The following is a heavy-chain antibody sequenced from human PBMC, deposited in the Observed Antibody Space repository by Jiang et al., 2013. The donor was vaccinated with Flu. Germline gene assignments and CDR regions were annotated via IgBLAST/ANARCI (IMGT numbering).Heavy chain of an antibody. V-gene: IGHV4-59*01. CDR2: IYYSGST. Sequence: KPSETLSLTCTVSGGPISSYYWSWIRQPPGKGLEWIGYIYYSGSTNYNPSLKSRVTISVDTSKNQFSLKLSSVTAADTAVYYCAREISQAPAEWGQGTLVTVSS. CDR3: AREISQAPAE. CDR1: GGPISSYY. J-gene: IGHJ4*02.